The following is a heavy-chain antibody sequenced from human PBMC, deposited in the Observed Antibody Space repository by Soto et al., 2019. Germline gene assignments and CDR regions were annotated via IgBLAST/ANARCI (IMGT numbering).Heavy chain of an antibody. CDR2: IIPAFGTA. J-gene: IGHJ4*02. D-gene: IGHD2-2*01. CDR1: GGTFNSYL. Sequence: QVQRVQSGAEVKNPGSSVKVSCKTSGGTFNSYLIDWLRQAPGQGLEWMGGIIPAFGTAKYAQKCQGRVTNTADKTTTTAYLELSKLPSEDTAAYYCARGLDQRPVGLYFDTWGQGTLVTVSS. V-gene: IGHV1-69*06. CDR3: ARGLDQRPVGLYFDT.